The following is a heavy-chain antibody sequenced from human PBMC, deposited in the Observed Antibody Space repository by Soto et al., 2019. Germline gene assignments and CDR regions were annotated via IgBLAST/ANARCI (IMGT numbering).Heavy chain of an antibody. V-gene: IGHV1-46*01. D-gene: IGHD2-2*02. CDR2: INPSGGST. Sequence: ASVKVSCKASGYTFTSYYMHWVRQAPGQGLEWMGIINPSGGSTSYAQKFQGRVTMTRDTSTSTVYMELSSLRSEDTDVYYCARDFVLVPDAIHTGDYYYGMDVWRQGTTVTVSS. J-gene: IGHJ6*02. CDR3: ARDFVLVPDAIHTGDYYYGMDV. CDR1: GYTFTSYY.